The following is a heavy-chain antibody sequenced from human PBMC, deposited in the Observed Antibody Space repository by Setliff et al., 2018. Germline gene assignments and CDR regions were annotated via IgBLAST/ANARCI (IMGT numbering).Heavy chain of an antibody. CDR2: IYHSGST. Sequence: PSETLSLTCAVYGGSFSTYYWIWIRQPPGKGLEWIGEIYHSGSTNYNPSLKSRVTISVDKSKNQFSLKLSSVTAADTAVYYCARLGGVGATILNYFDYWGQGTLVTVSS. V-gene: IGHV4-34*01. J-gene: IGHJ4*02. CDR1: GGSFSTYY. D-gene: IGHD1-26*01. CDR3: ARLGGVGATILNYFDY.